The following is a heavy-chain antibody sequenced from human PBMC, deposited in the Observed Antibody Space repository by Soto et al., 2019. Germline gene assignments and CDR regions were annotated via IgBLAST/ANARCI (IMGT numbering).Heavy chain of an antibody. CDR2: IDPSDSYT. J-gene: IGHJ6*02. Sequence: GESLKISCKGSGYSFTNYWISWVRQMPGKGLEWMGRIDPSDSYTNYSPSFQGHVTISADKSISTAYLQWSSLKASDTAMYYCAVPKVGDGYYYYYGMDVWGQGTTVTVSS. V-gene: IGHV5-10-1*01. CDR1: GYSFTNYW. CDR3: AVPKVGDGYYYYYGMDV.